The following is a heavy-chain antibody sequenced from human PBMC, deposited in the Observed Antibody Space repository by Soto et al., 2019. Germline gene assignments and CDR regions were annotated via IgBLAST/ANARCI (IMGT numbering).Heavy chain of an antibody. Sequence: SEPMSLTCTVADGTIINRRCHRICINKPPGKGLEWIASIKYSGTTFYNPSLKSRVTLSVDTSNNQFALKLSSVTAAETAVYYCARHGITGSYYDAFDIWGQGTMVPVSS. CDR3: ARHGITGSYYDAFDI. CDR1: DGTIINRRCH. CDR2: IKYSGTT. J-gene: IGHJ3*02. D-gene: IGHD1-26*01. V-gene: IGHV4-39*01.